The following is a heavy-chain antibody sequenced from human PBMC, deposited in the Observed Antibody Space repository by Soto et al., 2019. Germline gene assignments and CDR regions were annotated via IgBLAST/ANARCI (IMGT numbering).Heavy chain of an antibody. D-gene: IGHD3-16*02. CDR2: IKSKTDGGTT. Sequence: EVQLVESGGDLVKPGGSLRLSCAASEFTFTYAWMSWVRQAPGKGLEWVGRIKSKTDGGTTDYAAPVKGRFTISRDESQTTLYLQMISLKTEDTAVYYCTSLYYGHWGQGTLVTVYS. CDR3: TSLYYGH. J-gene: IGHJ4*02. CDR1: EFTFTYAW. V-gene: IGHV3-15*01.